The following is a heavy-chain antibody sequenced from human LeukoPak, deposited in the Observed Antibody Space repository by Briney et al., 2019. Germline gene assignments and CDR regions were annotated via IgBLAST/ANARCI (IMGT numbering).Heavy chain of an antibody. V-gene: IGHV3-30*18. CDR1: GFTFRRFG. CDR2: LSYDGSDK. Sequence: GRSLRLSCAASGFTFRRFGMHWVRQAPGKGLEWVAVLSYDGSDKYYGGSAKGRFIISRDNSKNTLYLQMNSLRAEDTAIYFCAKSADEFGDYEEVGSLDYWGQGTLVTVSS. J-gene: IGHJ4*02. CDR3: AKSADEFGDYEEVGSLDY. D-gene: IGHD4-17*01.